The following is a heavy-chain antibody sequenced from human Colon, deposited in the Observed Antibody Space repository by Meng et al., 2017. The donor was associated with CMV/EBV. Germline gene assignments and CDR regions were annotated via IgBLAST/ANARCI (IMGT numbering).Heavy chain of an antibody. CDR3: ARDAAYSWKGANWFDP. CDR1: GYTFTGYY. D-gene: IGHD1-1*01. V-gene: IGHV1-2*02. CDR2: INPNSGGT. J-gene: IGHJ5*02. Sequence: ASVKVSCKTSGYTFTGYYMHWVRQAPGQGLEWMGSINPNSGGTNYAQNFQGRVIMTRDTSISTAHMDLSRLRSDDTAVYYCARDAAYSWKGANWFDPWGQGTLVTVSS.